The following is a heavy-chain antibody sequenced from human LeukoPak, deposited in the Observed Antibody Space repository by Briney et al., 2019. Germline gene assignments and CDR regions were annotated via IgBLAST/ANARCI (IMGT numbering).Heavy chain of an antibody. CDR3: AKGGDGYNRDAFDS. CDR1: GFTFSSYG. CDR2: IWYDGSNK. V-gene: IGHV3-33*06. J-gene: IGHJ3*02. D-gene: IGHD5-24*01. Sequence: GGSLRLSCAASGFTFSSYGMHWVRQAPGKGLEWVAVIWYDGSNKYYADSVKGRFTISRDNSKNTLYLQMNSLRAEDTAVYYCAKGGDGYNRDAFDSWGQGTMVTVSS.